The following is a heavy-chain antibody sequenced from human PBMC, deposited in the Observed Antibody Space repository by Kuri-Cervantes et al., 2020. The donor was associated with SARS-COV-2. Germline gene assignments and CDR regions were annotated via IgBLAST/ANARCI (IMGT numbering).Heavy chain of an antibody. V-gene: IGHV1-46*01. CDR3: ARDPTTVTTGIGMDV. D-gene: IGHD4-17*01. CDR2: INPSGGGT. Sequence: SVNVSCKASGYTFTTYYIHWVRQAPGQGLEWMGIINPSGGGTSYAQKFQGRVAVTRDTPTSTVYMELSSLRSEDTAVYYCARDPTTVTTGIGMDVWGQGPTVTVSS. J-gene: IGHJ6*02. CDR1: GYTFTTYY.